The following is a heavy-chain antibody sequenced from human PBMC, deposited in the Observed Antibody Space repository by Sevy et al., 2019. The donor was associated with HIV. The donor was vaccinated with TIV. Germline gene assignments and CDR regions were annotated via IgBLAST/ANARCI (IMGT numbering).Heavy chain of an antibody. CDR1: GFTFSGSA. CDR3: TRKSYYYGSGSYGVYGMDV. Sequence: WGSLRLSCAASGFTFSGSAMHWVRQASGKGLEWVGRIRSKANSYATAYAASVKGRFTISRDDSKNMAYLQMNSLKTEDTAVYYCTRKSYYYGSGSYGVYGMDVWGQGTTVTVSS. V-gene: IGHV3-73*01. J-gene: IGHJ6*02. CDR2: IRSKANSYAT. D-gene: IGHD3-10*01.